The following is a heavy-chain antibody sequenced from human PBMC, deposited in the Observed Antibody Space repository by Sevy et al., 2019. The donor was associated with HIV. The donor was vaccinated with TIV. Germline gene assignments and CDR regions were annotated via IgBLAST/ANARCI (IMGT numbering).Heavy chain of an antibody. J-gene: IGHJ4*02. D-gene: IGHD1-1*01. CDR2: ILDSGNP. CDR3: ARGQITTIGFDY. Sequence: SETLSLTCTVSGDSISSSGYYRSWIRQYPGEGLEWIGYILDSGNPYYNPSLKSRLIISLDTSKNQFSLKLSSVTAADTAVYYCARGQITTIGFDYWGQGTLVTVSS. CDR1: GDSISSSGYY. V-gene: IGHV4-31*03.